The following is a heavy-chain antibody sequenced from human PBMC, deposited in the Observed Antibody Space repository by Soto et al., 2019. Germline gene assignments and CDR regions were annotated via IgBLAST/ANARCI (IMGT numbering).Heavy chain of an antibody. Sequence: QVQLVESGGGVVQPGRSLRLSCAASGFTFSSYGMHWVRQAPGKGLEWVAVISNDGSNKYYADSVKGRFTISRDNSKNTLLLQMDSMRTEDTAVYYCARDQWLVLGGDYWGQGTLVTVSS. CDR2: ISNDGSNK. J-gene: IGHJ4*02. V-gene: IGHV3-30*03. CDR1: GFTFSSYG. D-gene: IGHD6-19*01. CDR3: ARDQWLVLGGDY.